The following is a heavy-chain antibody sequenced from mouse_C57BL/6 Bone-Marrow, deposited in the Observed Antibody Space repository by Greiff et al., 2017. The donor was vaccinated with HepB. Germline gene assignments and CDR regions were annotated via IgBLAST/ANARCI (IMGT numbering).Heavy chain of an antibody. CDR2: INSDGGST. D-gene: IGHD4-1*01. V-gene: IGHV5-2*01. CDR1: EYAFPSHD. CDR3: ARHGKPYYAMDY. Sequence: EVQRVESGGGLVQPGESLKLSCESNEYAFPSHDMSWVRQTPEKRLELVAAINSDGGSTYYPDTMERRFIISRDNTKKTLYLQMSSLRSEDTALYYCARHGKPYYAMDYWGQGTSVTVSS. J-gene: IGHJ4*01.